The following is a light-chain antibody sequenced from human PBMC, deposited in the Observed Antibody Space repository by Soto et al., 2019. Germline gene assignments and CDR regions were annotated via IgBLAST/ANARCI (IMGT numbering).Light chain of an antibody. CDR2: GVF. Sequence: EIVWTQSPGTLSLSPGERATLSCRASQSVSSSYLAWYQQKPGQAPRLLIYGVFSRATGIPDRFSGSGSGTDFTLSISRLEPEDFELDYGQHQGKFGQGTKVDIK. CDR3: QHQGK. CDR1: QSVSSSY. V-gene: IGKV3-20*01. J-gene: IGKJ1*01.